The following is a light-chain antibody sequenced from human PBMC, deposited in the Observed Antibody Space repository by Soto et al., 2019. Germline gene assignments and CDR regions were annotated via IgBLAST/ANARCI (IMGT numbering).Light chain of an antibody. J-gene: IGLJ1*01. CDR1: SSDVGGYNY. CDR2: DVS. Sequence: QSALTQPASVSGSPGQSITISCTGTSSDVGGYNYVSWYQQHPGKAPKLMIYDVSNRPSGVSNRFSGSKSGNTASLTISGLQAEDEADYYCSSYTSISTLGNVFGSGTKLTVL. CDR3: SSYTSISTLGNV. V-gene: IGLV2-14*01.